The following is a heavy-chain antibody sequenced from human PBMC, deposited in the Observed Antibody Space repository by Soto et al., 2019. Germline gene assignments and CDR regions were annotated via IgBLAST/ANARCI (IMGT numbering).Heavy chain of an antibody. CDR3: ARATNIYDILTGYYIGRYYFDY. D-gene: IGHD3-9*01. CDR2: ISAYNGNT. CDR1: GYTFTSYG. J-gene: IGHJ4*02. V-gene: IGHV1-18*01. Sequence: GASGKVCCKASGYTFTSYGISWVRQAPGQGLEWMGWISAYNGNTNYAQKLQGRVTMTTDTSTSTAYMELRSLRSDDTAVYYCARATNIYDILTGYYIGRYYFDYWGQGTLVTVSS.